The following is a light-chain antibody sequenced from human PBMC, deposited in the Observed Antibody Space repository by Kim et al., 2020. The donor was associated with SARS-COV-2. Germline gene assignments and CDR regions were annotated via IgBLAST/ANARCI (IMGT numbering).Light chain of an antibody. Sequence: SPGESATLSCRASQSVSSNYLAWYQQRPGQAPRRLIFGASSRATGMPDRFSGSGSGTDITLTISRLGPEDFAVYYCQQYGSSPVTFGQGAKVDIK. J-gene: IGKJ1*01. CDR2: GAS. CDR1: QSVSSNY. CDR3: QQYGSSPVT. V-gene: IGKV3-20*01.